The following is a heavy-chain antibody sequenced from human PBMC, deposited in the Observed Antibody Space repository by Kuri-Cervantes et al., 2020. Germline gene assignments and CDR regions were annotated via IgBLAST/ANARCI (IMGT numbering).Heavy chain of an antibody. CDR3: VRGGDPEPFDY. J-gene: IGHJ4*02. CDR1: GFPFSTFD. CDR2: IGSGGAT. V-gene: IGHV3-13*01. Sequence: ETLSLTCAASGFPFSTFDMHWVRQAAGKGLEWVSSIGSGGATFYADSVRGRFTIFRENARDSVFLQMNSLRVGDTALYFCVRGGDPEPFDYWGQGNLVTVSS.